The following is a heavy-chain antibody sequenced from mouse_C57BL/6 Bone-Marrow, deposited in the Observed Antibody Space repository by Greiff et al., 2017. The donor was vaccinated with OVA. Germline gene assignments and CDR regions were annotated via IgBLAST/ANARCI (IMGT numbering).Heavy chain of an antibody. CDR2: IYPRSGNT. Sequence: LQESGAELARPGASVKLSCKASGYTLTSYGISWVKQRTGQGPEWIGEIYPRSGNTYYNAKFKGKATLTAAKSSSTAYMELRSLTSEDSAVYFCALTQYFDVWGTGTTVTVSS. CDR3: ALTQYFDV. V-gene: IGHV1-81*01. D-gene: IGHD4-1*01. J-gene: IGHJ1*03. CDR1: GYTLTSYG.